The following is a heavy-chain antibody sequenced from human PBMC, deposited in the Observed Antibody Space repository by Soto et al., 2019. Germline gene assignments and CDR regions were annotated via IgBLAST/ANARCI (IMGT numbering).Heavy chain of an antibody. V-gene: IGHV1-69*08. D-gene: IGHD4-17*01. CDR2: VIPILDSA. Sequence: QVQLVQSGAELKKPGSSVKVSCKASGDMFNSYTFSWVRQAPGQGLEWMGRVIPILDSANYAQKFQDRVKITADRSTSTSYMELTSLRSDDTAIYFCAREMTTVHNYYDPWGQGTLVTVSS. J-gene: IGHJ5*02. CDR1: GDMFNSYT. CDR3: AREMTTVHNYYDP.